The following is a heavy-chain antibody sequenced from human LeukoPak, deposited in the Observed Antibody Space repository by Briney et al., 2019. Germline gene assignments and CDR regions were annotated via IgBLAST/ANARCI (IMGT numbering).Heavy chain of an antibody. D-gene: IGHD2-2*01. CDR2: INWNGGSI. J-gene: IGHJ4*02. V-gene: IGHV3-20*04. Sequence: PGGSLRLSCAASGFTFDDYGMSWVRQAPGKGLEWVSGINWNGGSIGYADSVKGRFTISRDNAKNSLYLQMNSLRAEDTALYYCARAVPAAMGCYFDYWGQGTLVTVSS. CDR1: GFTFDDYG. CDR3: ARAVPAAMGCYFDY.